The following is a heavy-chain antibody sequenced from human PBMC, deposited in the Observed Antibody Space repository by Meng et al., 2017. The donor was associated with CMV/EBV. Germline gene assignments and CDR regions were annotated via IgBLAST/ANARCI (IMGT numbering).Heavy chain of an antibody. J-gene: IGHJ6*02. CDR1: GGSISSYY. CDR2: IYYSGST. D-gene: IGHD6-13*01. CDR3: ARRIAAAGFYYGMDV. Sequence: SETLSLTCTVSGGSISSYYWSWIRQPPGKGLEWIGYIYYSGSTNYNPSLKGRVTISVDTSKNQFSLKLSSVTAADTAVYYCARRIAAAGFYYGMDVWGQGTTVTVSS. V-gene: IGHV4-59*01.